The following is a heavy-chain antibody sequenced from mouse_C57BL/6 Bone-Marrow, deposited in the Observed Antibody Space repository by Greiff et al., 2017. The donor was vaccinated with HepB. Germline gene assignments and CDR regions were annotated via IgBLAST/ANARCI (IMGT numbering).Heavy chain of an antibody. Sequence: VKLQQPGAELVKPGASVKLSCKASGYTFTSYWMHWVKQRPGQGLEWIGMIHPNSGSTNYNEKFKSKATLTVDKSSSTAYMQLSSLTSEDSAVYYCARIYYGNYWFAYWGQGTLVTVSA. CDR2: IHPNSGST. D-gene: IGHD2-1*01. J-gene: IGHJ3*01. V-gene: IGHV1-64*01. CDR1: GYTFTSYW. CDR3: ARIYYGNYWFAY.